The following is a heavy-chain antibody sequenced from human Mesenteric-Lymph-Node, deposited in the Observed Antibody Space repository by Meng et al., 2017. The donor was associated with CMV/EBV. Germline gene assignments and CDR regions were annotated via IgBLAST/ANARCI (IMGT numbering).Heavy chain of an antibody. CDR3: ARGNRDQQWLQASDY. Sequence: GESLKISCASSGSTFQTYAMNWVRQAPGKGLEWVSYISSSSSIIYYADSVKGRFTISRDNAKNSLYLQMNSLRVEDTAVYYCARGNRDQQWLQASDYWGQGTLVTVSS. CDR1: GSTFQTYA. J-gene: IGHJ4*02. D-gene: IGHD3-22*01. CDR2: ISSSSSII. V-gene: IGHV3-48*04.